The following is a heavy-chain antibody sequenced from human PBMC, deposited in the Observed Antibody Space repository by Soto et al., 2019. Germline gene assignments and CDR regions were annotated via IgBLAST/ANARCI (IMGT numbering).Heavy chain of an antibody. CDR2: ISSSGTGR. CDR1: GLTFRDYY. D-gene: IGHD2-15*01. Sequence: GRSLSLSCAVSGLTFRDYYMTWIRQAPGKGLEYVSYISSSGTGRYYADSVRGRFTISRDNAKNSLYLQMNSLRAEDTAVYFGSRAYSDAFDIWGQGTMVTVSS. CDR3: SRAYSDAFDI. V-gene: IGHV3-11*01. J-gene: IGHJ3*02.